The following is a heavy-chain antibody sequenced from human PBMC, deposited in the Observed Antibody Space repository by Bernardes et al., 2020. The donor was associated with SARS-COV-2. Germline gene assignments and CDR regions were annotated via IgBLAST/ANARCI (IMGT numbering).Heavy chain of an antibody. CDR2: IYYSFST. Sequence: SETLSLTRTVSGGSISSYYWSWIRQPPGKVLEWIGYIYYSFSTNYNPSLKSRVTISVDTSKNQFSLKLSSVTAADTAVYYCARVFYWDYGDYAAWFDPWGQGTLVTVSS. V-gene: IGHV4-59*01. CDR1: GGSISSYY. D-gene: IGHD4-17*01. CDR3: ARVFYWDYGDYAAWFDP. J-gene: IGHJ5*02.